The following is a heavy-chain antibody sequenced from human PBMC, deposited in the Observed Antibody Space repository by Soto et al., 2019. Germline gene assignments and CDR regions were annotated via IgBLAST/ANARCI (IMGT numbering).Heavy chain of an antibody. J-gene: IGHJ5*02. CDR2: IYHNGSP. CDR3: ARVPDR. V-gene: IGHV4-4*02. CDR1: GGSISSTNW. Sequence: PSEALSLTCVVSGGSISSTNWWTWVRQPPGKRLEWIGEIYHNGSPTYSPSLRGRATISVDKSNNQFSLRLRSVTAADTAVYYCARVPDRWGQGTLVTVSS. D-gene: IGHD2-2*01.